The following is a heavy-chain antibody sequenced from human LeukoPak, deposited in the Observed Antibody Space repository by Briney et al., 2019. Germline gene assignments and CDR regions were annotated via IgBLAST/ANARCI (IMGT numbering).Heavy chain of an antibody. Sequence: GGSLRLSCAVSGFAVSGNFMNWVRRAPGKGLEWVSAISGSGGSTYYADSVKGRFTISRDNSKNTLYLQMNSLRAEDTAVYYCSCSLFYYYGMDVWGQGTTATVSS. V-gene: IGHV3-23*01. CDR1: GFAVSGNF. D-gene: IGHD2-15*01. J-gene: IGHJ6*02. CDR2: ISGSGGST. CDR3: SCSLFYYYGMDV.